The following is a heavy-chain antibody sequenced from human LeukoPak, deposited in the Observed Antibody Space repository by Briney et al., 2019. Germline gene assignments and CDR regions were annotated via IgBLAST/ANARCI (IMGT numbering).Heavy chain of an antibody. Sequence: ASVKVSCKASGNTFTDYFVHWVRQAPGQGLEWMGWINPKSGGTDYAQRFQGRVTMTRDTSITTAYVELSRLTSDDTATYYCTLHLYSGDVNWFDPWGQGTLVTVSS. CDR2: INPKSGGT. J-gene: IGHJ5*02. CDR3: TLHLYSGDVNWFDP. V-gene: IGHV1-2*02. CDR1: GNTFTDYF. D-gene: IGHD4-17*01.